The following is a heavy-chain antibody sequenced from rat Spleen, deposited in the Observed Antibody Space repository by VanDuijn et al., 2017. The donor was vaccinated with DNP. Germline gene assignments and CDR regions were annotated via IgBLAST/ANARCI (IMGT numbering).Heavy chain of an antibody. V-gene: IGHV5-22*01. Sequence: EVKLVESGGGLVQPGRSLKLSCAASGFILSDYYMAWVRQAPTKGLEWVAYIGYDGGTTYHGDSVKGRFTISRDIANSTLYLQMNSLRSEDMATYYCARHVLPLRVWDYWGQGVMVTVSS. D-gene: IGHD4-1*01. CDR3: ARHVLPLRVWDY. J-gene: IGHJ2*01. CDR2: IGYDGGTT. CDR1: GFILSDYY.